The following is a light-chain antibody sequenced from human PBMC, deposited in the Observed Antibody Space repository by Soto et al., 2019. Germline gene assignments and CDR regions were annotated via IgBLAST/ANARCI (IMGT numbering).Light chain of an antibody. CDR2: DVI. Sequence: QSVLTQPASVSGSPGQSITISCTGTSSDVGGYNYVSWYQQHPGKAPKLMIYDVINRPSGVSNRFSGSKSGNTASLTISGLQAEDESDYYCSSYSTSSTPLYVFGTGT. V-gene: IGLV2-14*01. J-gene: IGLJ1*01. CDR1: SSDVGGYNY. CDR3: SSYSTSSTPLYV.